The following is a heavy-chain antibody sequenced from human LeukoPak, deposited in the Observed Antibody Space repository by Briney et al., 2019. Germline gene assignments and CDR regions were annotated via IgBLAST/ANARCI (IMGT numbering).Heavy chain of an antibody. J-gene: IGHJ4*02. D-gene: IGHD6-13*01. Sequence: GRSLRLSCAASGFTFSSYGMHWVRQAPGKGLEWVAVISYDGSNKYYADSVKGRFTISRDNSKNTLYLQMNSLRAEDTAVYYCAKGEGYGYIDYWGQGTLVTVSS. CDR1: GFTFSSYG. CDR2: ISYDGSNK. CDR3: AKGEGYGYIDY. V-gene: IGHV3-30*18.